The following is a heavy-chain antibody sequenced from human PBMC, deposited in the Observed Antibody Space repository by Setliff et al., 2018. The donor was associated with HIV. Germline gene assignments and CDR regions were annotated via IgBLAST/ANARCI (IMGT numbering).Heavy chain of an antibody. CDR3: ARRSTAVAGTPYYYYMDV. V-gene: IGHV5-10-1*01. D-gene: IGHD6-19*01. J-gene: IGHJ6*03. CDR2: IDPSDTYT. CDR1: GYSFTSYW. Sequence: GESLKISCKGSGYSFTSYWISWVRQMPGKGLEWMAMIDPSDTYTNYSQSFQGHVTISADKSISTAYLQWSSLKASDTAMYYCARRSTAVAGTPYYYYMDVWGKGTTVTVSS.